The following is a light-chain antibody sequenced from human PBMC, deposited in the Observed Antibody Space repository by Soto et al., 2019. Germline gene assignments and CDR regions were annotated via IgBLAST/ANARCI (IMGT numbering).Light chain of an antibody. CDR3: SSYTSSGTRLV. J-gene: IGLJ1*01. V-gene: IGLV2-14*01. CDR2: EVS. Sequence: QSVLTQPASVSGSPGQSITVSCTGTSSDIGGYNYVSWYQQHPGKAPKLMIYEVSNRPSGVSDRFSGSKFGNSASLTISGLQAEDEADYYCSSYTSSGTRLVFGTRTKVTVL. CDR1: SSDIGGYNY.